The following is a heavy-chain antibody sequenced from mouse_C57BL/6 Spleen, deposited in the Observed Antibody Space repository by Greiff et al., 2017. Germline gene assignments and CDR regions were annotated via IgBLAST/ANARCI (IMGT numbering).Heavy chain of an antibody. D-gene: IGHD1-1*01. J-gene: IGHJ4*01. CDR2: INPNNGGT. V-gene: IGHV1-18*01. CDR3: ARRGPIYYGSSYYYAMDY. Sequence: EVQLQQSGPELVKPGASVKIPCKASGYTFTDYNMDWVKQSHGKSLEWIGDINPNNGGTIYNQKFKGKATLTVDKSSSTAYMELRSLTSEDTAVXYCARRGPIYYGSSYYYAMDYWGQGTSVTVSS. CDR1: GYTFTDYN.